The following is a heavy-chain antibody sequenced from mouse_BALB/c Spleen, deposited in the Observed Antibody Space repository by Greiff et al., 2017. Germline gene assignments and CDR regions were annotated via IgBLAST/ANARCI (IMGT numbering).Heavy chain of an antibody. J-gene: IGHJ4*01. CDR1: GYTFTSYW. CDR2: IYPSDSYT. Sequence: QVQLKQPGAELVRPGASVKLSCKASGYTFTSYWINWVKQRPGQGLEWIGNIYPSDSYTNYNQKFKDKATLTVDKSSSTAYMQLSSPTSEDSAVYYCTRYTNLLGAMDYWGQGTSVTVSS. D-gene: IGHD2-1*01. CDR3: TRYTNLLGAMDY. V-gene: IGHV1-69*02.